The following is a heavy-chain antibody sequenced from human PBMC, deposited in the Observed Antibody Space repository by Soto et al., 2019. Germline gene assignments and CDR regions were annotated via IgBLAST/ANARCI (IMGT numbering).Heavy chain of an antibody. CDR1: GFTFSSYG. CDR3: AKDFRGYSSGTDY. Sequence: QVQLVESGGGVVQPGRSLRLSCAASGFTFSSYGMHWVRQAPGKGLEWVAVISYDGSNKYYADSVKGRFTISRDNSKNELYLQMNSLRAEETAVYYCAKDFRGYSSGTDYWGQGTLVTVSS. V-gene: IGHV3-30*18. J-gene: IGHJ4*02. CDR2: ISYDGSNK. D-gene: IGHD6-19*01.